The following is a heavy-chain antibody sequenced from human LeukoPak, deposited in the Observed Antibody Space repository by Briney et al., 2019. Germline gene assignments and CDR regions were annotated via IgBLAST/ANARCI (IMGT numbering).Heavy chain of an antibody. J-gene: IGHJ3*02. V-gene: IGHV3-21*01. CDR2: ISTSSSYI. CDR1: GFTFSSYS. D-gene: IGHD6-19*01. CDR3: ARGASVVAGNDHAFDI. Sequence: AGGSLRLSCAASGFTFSSYSMNWVRQAPGKGLEWVSSISTSSSYIYYADSVKGRFTISRDNARNSLYLQMNSLRAEDTAVYYCARGASVVAGNDHAFDIWGQGTMVTVSS.